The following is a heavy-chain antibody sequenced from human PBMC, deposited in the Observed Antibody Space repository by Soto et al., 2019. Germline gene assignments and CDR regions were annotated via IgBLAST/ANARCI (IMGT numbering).Heavy chain of an antibody. J-gene: IGHJ4*02. V-gene: IGHV1-46*01. CDR3: ARKACSDGICYGFFDF. D-gene: IGHD2-15*01. CDR1: GYNFLIHY. CDR2: LNPKDGST. Sequence: QVRLVQSGAEVKKPGASVKISCKTSGYNFLIHYIQWVRQAPGQGPEWMGRLNPKDGSTKYAQNCQGRVVMSRDTSANTVDMELNSLRSEDSAVYYCARKACSDGICYGFFDFWGQGTLVTVST.